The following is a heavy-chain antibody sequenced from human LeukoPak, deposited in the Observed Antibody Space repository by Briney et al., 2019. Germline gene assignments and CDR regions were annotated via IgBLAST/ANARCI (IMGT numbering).Heavy chain of an antibody. J-gene: IGHJ6*03. D-gene: IGHD6-13*01. Sequence: PGGSLRLSCAASGFTFSSYAMHWVRQAPGKGLEWVAVISYDGSNKYYADSVKGRFTISRDNSKDTLYLQMNSLRAEGTAVYYCARDGVRAVAAAGTPVGDYYYYYMDVWGKGTTVTVSS. CDR1: GFTFSSYA. CDR2: ISYDGSNK. V-gene: IGHV3-30-3*01. CDR3: ARDGVRAVAAAGTPVGDYYYYYMDV.